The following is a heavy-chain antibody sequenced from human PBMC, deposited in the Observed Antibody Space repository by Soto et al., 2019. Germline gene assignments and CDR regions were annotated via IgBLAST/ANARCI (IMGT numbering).Heavy chain of an antibody. CDR2: IQYNGYS. J-gene: IGHJ6*02. D-gene: IGHD3-10*01. CDR3: ARHGFGSLHGLVDV. CDR1: GGSITNYY. V-gene: IGHV4-59*08. Sequence: QVQLQESGPGLVKPSETLSLTCTVSGGSITNYYCSWFRQPPGKGLEWIGYIQYNGYSAYNLSLKRRVTMSRDTSKTQFSLMLESVTATDTAVYYCARHGFGSLHGLVDVWGQGTTVIGSS.